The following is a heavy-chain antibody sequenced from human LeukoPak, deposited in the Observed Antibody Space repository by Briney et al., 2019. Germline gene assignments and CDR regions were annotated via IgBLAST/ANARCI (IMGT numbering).Heavy chain of an antibody. CDR1: GYTFTGYY. D-gene: IGHD5-12*01. V-gene: IGHV1-2*02. CDR2: INPNSGGT. CDR3: ARGGLVATILFYMDV. Sequence: ASVKVSCKASGYTFTGYYMHWVRQAPGQGLEWMGWINPNSGGTNYAQKFQGRVTMTRDTSISTAYMELSRLRSDDTAVYYCARGGLVATILFYMDVWGKGTTVTVSS. J-gene: IGHJ6*03.